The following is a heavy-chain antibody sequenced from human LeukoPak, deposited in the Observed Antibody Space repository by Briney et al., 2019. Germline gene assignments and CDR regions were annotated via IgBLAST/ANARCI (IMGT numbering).Heavy chain of an antibody. Sequence: GASVKVSCKASGYTFTSHFMHWVRQAPGQGLEWMGIINPRGGSTSYAQKFQGRVTMTRDTSTSTVYIELSSLRSEDTAVYYCARVSSSSWSNFDYWGQGTLVTVSS. CDR2: INPRGGST. CDR3: ARVSSSSWSNFDY. D-gene: IGHD6-13*01. V-gene: IGHV1-46*01. CDR1: GYTFTSHF. J-gene: IGHJ4*02.